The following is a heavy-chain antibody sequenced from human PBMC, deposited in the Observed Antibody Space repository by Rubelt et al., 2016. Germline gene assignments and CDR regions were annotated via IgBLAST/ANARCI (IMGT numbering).Heavy chain of an antibody. CDR2: ISSSSSYI. CDR3: ARDPSGHYDILTGYPYKYYFDY. D-gene: IGHD3-9*01. J-gene: IGHJ4*02. V-gene: IGHV3-21*01. Sequence: KGLEWVSSISSSSSYIYYADSVKGRFTISRDNAKNSLYLQMNSLRAEDTAVYYCARDPSGHYDILTGYPYKYYFDYLGQGALVTVSS.